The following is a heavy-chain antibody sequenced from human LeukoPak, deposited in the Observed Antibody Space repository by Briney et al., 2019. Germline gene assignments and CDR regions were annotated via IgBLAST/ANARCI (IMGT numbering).Heavy chain of an antibody. D-gene: IGHD6-19*01. CDR2: INPNSGGT. CDR1: GYTFTGYY. CDR3: ARVGQWLGDYYFDY. J-gene: IGHJ4*02. Sequence: ASVKVSCKASGYTFTGYYMHWVRQAPGQGLEWMGWINPNSGGTNYAQKLQGRVTMTTDTSTSTAYMELRSLRSDDTAVYYCARVGQWLGDYYFDYWGQGTLVTVSS. V-gene: IGHV1-2*02.